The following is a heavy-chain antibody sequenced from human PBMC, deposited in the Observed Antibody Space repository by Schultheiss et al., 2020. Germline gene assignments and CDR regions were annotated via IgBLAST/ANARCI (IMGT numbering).Heavy chain of an antibody. D-gene: IGHD2-2*01. Sequence: SETLSLTCTVSGGSISSSSYYWGWIRQPPGKGLEWIGSIYYSGSTYYNPSLKSRVTISVDTSKNQFSLKLSSVTAADTAVYYCARAVPAAMPYYYYYGMGVWGQGTTVTVSS. CDR3: ARAVPAAMPYYYYYGMGV. CDR1: GGSISSSSYY. V-gene: IGHV4-39*01. CDR2: IYYSGST. J-gene: IGHJ6*02.